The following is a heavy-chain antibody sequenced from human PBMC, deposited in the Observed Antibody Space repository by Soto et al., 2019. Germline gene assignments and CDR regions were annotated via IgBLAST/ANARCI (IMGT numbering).Heavy chain of an antibody. V-gene: IGHV3-30*03. J-gene: IGHJ4*02. CDR2: ISYDGSYE. D-gene: IGHD5-12*01. Sequence: QVRLEESGGGVVQPGGSLRLSCAASGFRFSDYGMHWVRQAPGKGLEWVAVISYDGSYEYYADSVKGRFTISRDNSKNTVFLQMTSVREEDTAMFYCARGDKARDGSDLWGLGTLVTVSS. CDR3: ARGDKARDGSDL. CDR1: GFRFSDYG.